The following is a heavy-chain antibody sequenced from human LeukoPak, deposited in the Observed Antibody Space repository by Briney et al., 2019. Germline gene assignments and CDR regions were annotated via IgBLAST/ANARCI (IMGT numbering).Heavy chain of an antibody. J-gene: IGHJ3*02. Sequence: SETLSLICGVSGYSVSRGCYWGWIRQPPGKGLEWIGSIYHSGSTYYNPSLKSRVTISVDTSNNQFSLKLRSVTAADTALYYCAARASGECFHDGLDIWGQGTRVTVSS. D-gene: IGHD5-24*01. CDR1: GYSVSRGCY. CDR3: AARASGECFHDGLDI. V-gene: IGHV4-38-2*01. CDR2: IYHSGST.